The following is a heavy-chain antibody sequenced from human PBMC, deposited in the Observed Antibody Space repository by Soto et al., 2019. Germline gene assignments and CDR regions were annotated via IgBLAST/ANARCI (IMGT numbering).Heavy chain of an antibody. D-gene: IGHD6-19*01. CDR3: ARSVAVPGAHIDY. CDR2: VYYTGST. CDR1: GGSISGSY. J-gene: IGHJ4*02. Sequence: LSLTCSVSGGSISGSYWSWIRQSPGKGLEWLGYVYYTGSTNYSPSLRGRVSISVDTSKNEFSLRLSSVTAADTAVYFCARSVAVPGAHIDYWGQGAQVTVSS. V-gene: IGHV4-59*01.